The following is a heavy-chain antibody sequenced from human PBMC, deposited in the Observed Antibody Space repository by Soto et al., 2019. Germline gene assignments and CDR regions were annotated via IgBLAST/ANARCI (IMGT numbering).Heavy chain of an antibody. CDR3: ARGSEDLTSNFDY. Sequence: PGGSLRLSCAASGFTFSSYWMHWVRQAPGKGLVWVSRINSDGSSTSYADSVKGRFTISRDNAKNSLYLEMNSLRAEDTAVYYCARGSEDLTSNFDYWGQGTLVTVSS. V-gene: IGHV3-74*01. CDR2: INSDGSST. J-gene: IGHJ4*02. CDR1: GFTFSSYW.